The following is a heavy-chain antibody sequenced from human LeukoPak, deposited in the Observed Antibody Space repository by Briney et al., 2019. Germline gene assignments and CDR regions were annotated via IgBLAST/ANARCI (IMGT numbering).Heavy chain of an antibody. CDR2: IKQDGSGK. D-gene: IGHD1-26*01. Sequence: GGSLRLSCAASGFTFSSYWMSWVRQAPGKGLEWVANIKQDGSGKYYVDPVKGRFTISRDNAKNSLYLQMNSLRAEDTAVYYCARYGTDYYYYGMDVWGQGTTVTVSS. CDR1: GFTFSSYW. CDR3: ARYGTDYYYYGMDV. V-gene: IGHV3-7*01. J-gene: IGHJ6*02.